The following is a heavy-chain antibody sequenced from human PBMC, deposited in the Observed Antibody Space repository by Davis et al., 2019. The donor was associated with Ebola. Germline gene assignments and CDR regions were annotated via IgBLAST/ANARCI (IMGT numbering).Heavy chain of an antibody. V-gene: IGHV3-66*01. CDR2: IYSGGST. D-gene: IGHD3-3*01. J-gene: IGHJ4*02. CDR3: ARESVHHLWSGYYYGVGFDY. Sequence: GGSLRLSCAASGFTVSSNYMSWVRQAPGKGLEWVSVIYSGGSTYYADSVKGRFTISRDNSKNTLYLQMNSLRDEDTAVYYCARESVHHLWSGYYYGVGFDYWGQGTLVTVSS. CDR1: GFTVSSNY.